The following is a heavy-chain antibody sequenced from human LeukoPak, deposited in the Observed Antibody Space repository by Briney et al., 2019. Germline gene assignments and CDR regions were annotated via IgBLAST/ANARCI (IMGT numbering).Heavy chain of an antibody. D-gene: IGHD5-24*01. CDR1: SGSIRNYY. CDR2: IYHTGST. Sequence: PSETLSLTCTVSSGSIRNYYWSWIRQPPGKGLEWIGYIYHTGSTNYNPSLKSRVTISVDTSKNQFSLKLSSVTAADTAVYFCARVDDYNCLDYWGQGTLVTVSS. J-gene: IGHJ4*02. V-gene: IGHV4-59*03. CDR3: ARVDDYNCLDY.